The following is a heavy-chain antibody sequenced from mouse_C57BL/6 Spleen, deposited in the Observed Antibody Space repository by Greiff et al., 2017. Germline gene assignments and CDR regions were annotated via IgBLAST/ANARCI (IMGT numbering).Heavy chain of an antibody. V-gene: IGHV3-6*01. CDR3: ARASITTVVALDFDV. J-gene: IGHJ1*03. D-gene: IGHD1-1*01. CDR2: ISYDGSN. CDR1: GYSIPSGYY. Sequence: DVQLQESGPGLVKPCPSLSLTCSVTGYSIPSGYYWNWIRQFPGNKLEWMGNISYDGSNNYNPSLKNRISITRDTSKNQFFLKLNSVTTEDTATYYCARASITTVVALDFDVWGTGTTVTVSS.